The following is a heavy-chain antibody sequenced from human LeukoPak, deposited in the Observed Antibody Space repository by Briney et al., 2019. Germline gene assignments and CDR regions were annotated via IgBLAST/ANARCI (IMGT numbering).Heavy chain of an antibody. CDR2: FDPEDGET. CDR1: GYTLTELS. J-gene: IGHJ6*02. Sequence: WASVKVSCKVSGYTLTELSMHWVRQAPGKGLEWMGGFDPEDGETIYAQKFQGRVTMTEDTSTDTAYMELSSLRSEDTAVYYCATGVVIPPPYGMDVWGQGTTVTVSS. D-gene: IGHD3-3*01. V-gene: IGHV1-24*01. CDR3: ATGVVIPPPYGMDV.